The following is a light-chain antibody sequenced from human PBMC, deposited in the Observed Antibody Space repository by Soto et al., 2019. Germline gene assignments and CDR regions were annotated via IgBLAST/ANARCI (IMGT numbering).Light chain of an antibody. J-gene: IGKJ5*01. V-gene: IGKV3-15*01. CDR3: QQYNNWLRG. CDR2: GAS. Sequence: EIVMTQSPATLSVSPGERATLSCRASQSVSSNLAWYQQKPGQAPRLLIYGASTRATGIPARFSGSGSGTEFTLTISSLQSEDFAAYYCQQYNNWLRGFGQGTRLEI. CDR1: QSVSSN.